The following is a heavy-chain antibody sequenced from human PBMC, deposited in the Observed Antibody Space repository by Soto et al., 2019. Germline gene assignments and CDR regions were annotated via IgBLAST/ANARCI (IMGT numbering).Heavy chain of an antibody. CDR3: ARGRIPGYCSGGSCSPPTPASDP. J-gene: IGHJ5*02. D-gene: IGHD2-15*01. V-gene: IGHV4-34*01. CDR2: INHSGST. Sequence: SETLSLTCAVYGGSFSGYYWSWIRQPPGKGLEWIGEINHSGSTNYNPSLRSRVTISVDTSKNQLSLKLSSVTAADTAVYYCARGRIPGYCSGGSCSPPTPASDPWGQGTLVTVSS. CDR1: GGSFSGYY.